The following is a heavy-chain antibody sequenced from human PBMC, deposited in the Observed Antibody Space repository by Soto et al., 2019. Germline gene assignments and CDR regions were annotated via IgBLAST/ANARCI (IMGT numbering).Heavy chain of an antibody. J-gene: IGHJ4*02. CDR2: IISSGGNT. Sequence: WWSLRLSCASSVFTFISYAMSWVRQSPGKGLEWVSAIISSGGNTYYADSVKGRFTISRDNSENTLYLQMNSLRAEDTAVYYCAKRRIVGARSYFDYWGQGTLVTVYS. CDR1: VFTFISYA. CDR3: AKRRIVGARSYFDY. D-gene: IGHD1-26*01. V-gene: IGHV3-23*01.